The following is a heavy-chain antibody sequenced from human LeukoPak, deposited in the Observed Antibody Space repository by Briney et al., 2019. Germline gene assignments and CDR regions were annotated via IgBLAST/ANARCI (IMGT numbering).Heavy chain of an antibody. V-gene: IGHV4-39*01. J-gene: IGHJ4*02. CDR1: GGSISGSSYY. CDR2: IYYSGST. CDR3: ARVVGSYLYYFDY. D-gene: IGHD1-26*01. Sequence: SETLSLTCTVSGGSISGSSYYWGWIRQPPGKGLEWIGSIYYSGSTYYNPSLKSRVTISVDTSKNQFSLKLSSVTAADTAVYYCARVVGSYLYYFDYWGQGALVTVSS.